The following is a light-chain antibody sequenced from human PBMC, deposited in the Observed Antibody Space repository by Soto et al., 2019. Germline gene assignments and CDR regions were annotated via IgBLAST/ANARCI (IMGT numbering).Light chain of an antibody. V-gene: IGKV3-15*01. CDR2: GAS. J-gene: IGKJ3*01. CDR1: QSVSSN. Sequence: EIVMTQSPATLSVSPGERATLSCRASQSVSSNLAWYQQKPGQAPRLLIYGASTRATGIPARFSGSGSGTEFTLTISSLQSEDFAVYYCQQYNNWPRAFTFRPGTKVDIK. CDR3: QQYNNWPRAFT.